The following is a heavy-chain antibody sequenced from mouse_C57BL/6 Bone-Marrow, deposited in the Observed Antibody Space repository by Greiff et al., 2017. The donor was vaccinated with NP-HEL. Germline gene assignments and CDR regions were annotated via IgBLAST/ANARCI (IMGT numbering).Heavy chain of an antibody. J-gene: IGHJ2*01. CDR1: GYTFTDYY. Sequence: QVQLQQSGAELVRPGASVKLSCKASGYTFTDYYINWVKQRPGQGLEWIARIYPGSGNTYYNEKFKGKATLTAEKSSSTAYMQLSSLTSEDSAVYFCADSSGSFFDYWGQGTTLTVSS. CDR2: IYPGSGNT. V-gene: IGHV1-76*01. CDR3: ADSSGSFFDY. D-gene: IGHD3-2*02.